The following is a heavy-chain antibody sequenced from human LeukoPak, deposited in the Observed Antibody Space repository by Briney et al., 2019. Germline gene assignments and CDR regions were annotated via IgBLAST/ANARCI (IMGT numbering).Heavy chain of an antibody. J-gene: IGHJ4*02. Sequence: GGSLRLSCAASGFTFTTYWMSWVRQAPGKGLEWVANIKQDGNEKYYVDSVKGRFTISRDNAKNSLYLQMNSLRAEDTAVYYCARSTKWVLLHFDYWGQGTLVTVSS. CDR1: GFTFTTYW. V-gene: IGHV3-7*01. D-gene: IGHD2/OR15-2a*01. CDR2: IKQDGNEK. CDR3: ARSTKWVLLHFDY.